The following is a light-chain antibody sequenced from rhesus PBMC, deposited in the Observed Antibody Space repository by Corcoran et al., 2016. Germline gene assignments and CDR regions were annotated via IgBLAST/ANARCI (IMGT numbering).Light chain of an antibody. Sequence: DIQMTQSPSSLSASVGDRVTITCRASENVNNYLHWYQPKPGKAPKLLIYKASNLESGVPSRFSGSASGTDFTLTISSLQPEDFATYYCQHSYGTPYSFGQGTKVEIK. CDR3: QHSYGTPYS. CDR2: KAS. J-gene: IGKJ2*01. V-gene: IGKV1-74*01. CDR1: ENVNNY.